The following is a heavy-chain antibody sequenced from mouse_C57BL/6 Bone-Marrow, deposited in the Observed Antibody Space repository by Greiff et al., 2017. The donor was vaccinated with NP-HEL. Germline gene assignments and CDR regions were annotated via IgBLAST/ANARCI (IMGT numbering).Heavy chain of an antibody. CDR3: ARGLLRQYYYAMDY. J-gene: IGHJ4*01. Sequence: QVQLQQSGAELVRPGASVKLSCKASGYTFTDYYINWVKQRPGQGLEWIARIYPGSGNTYYNEKFKGKATLTAEKSSSTAYMQLSSLTSEDSAVYFCARGLLRQYYYAMDYWGQGTSVTVSS. CDR1: GYTFTDYY. CDR2: IYPGSGNT. V-gene: IGHV1-76*01. D-gene: IGHD1-1*01.